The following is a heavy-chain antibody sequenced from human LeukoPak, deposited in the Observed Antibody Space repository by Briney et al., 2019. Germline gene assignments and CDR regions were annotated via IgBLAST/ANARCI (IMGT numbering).Heavy chain of an antibody. V-gene: IGHV3-21*01. Sequence: GESLRLSCVASGFTFSIYSMNWVRQAPGKGLEWVSSIGGSSSSLYYAESVKGRFTISRDNAKNSPYLQMNSLRADDTAVYYCARDDYGPAVYGGQGTLVTVSS. D-gene: IGHD4-17*01. CDR3: ARDDYGPAVY. CDR2: IGGSSSSL. J-gene: IGHJ4*02. CDR1: GFTFSIYS.